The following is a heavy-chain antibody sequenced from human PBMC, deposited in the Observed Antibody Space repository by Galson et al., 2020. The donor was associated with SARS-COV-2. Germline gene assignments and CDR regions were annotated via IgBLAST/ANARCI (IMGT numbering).Heavy chain of an antibody. Sequence: SETLSLTCTVSGGSIRSSSYYWAWIRQPPGKGLEWIGRIYYSGRTYYNPSLKSRVTISVDTSKNQFSLKLSSVTAADTAVYYCARLRSVIDYWGQGTLVTVSS. CDR3: ARLRSVIDY. V-gene: IGHV4-39*01. J-gene: IGHJ4*02. D-gene: IGHD3-16*02. CDR2: IYYSGRT. CDR1: GGSIRSSSYY.